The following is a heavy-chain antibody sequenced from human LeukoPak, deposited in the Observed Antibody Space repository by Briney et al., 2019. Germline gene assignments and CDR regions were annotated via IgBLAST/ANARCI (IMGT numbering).Heavy chain of an antibody. V-gene: IGHV3-11*01. D-gene: IGHD3-10*01. CDR2: ITSTGGSA. CDR3: AREYYYGSGIIK. J-gene: IGHJ4*02. Sequence: GGSLRLSCAASGFSFTNYYMSWIRQAPGKGLEWVSYITSTGGSAFYADSVKGRFTISRDNAKNSLFLQMNSLRAEDTAVYYCAREYYYGSGIIKWGQGTLVTVSS. CDR1: GFSFTNYY.